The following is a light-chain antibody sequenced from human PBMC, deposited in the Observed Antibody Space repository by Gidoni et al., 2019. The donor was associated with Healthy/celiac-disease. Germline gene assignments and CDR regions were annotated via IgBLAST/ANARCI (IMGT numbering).Light chain of an antibody. CDR1: QGLLHSNGYNY. CDR2: LGS. CDR3: MQALQGYT. V-gene: IGKV2-28*01. Sequence: VINPSPPLPPVTPGAPASNSCRSSQGLLHSNGYNYLDWYLQKPGKSPQLLIYLGSNRASGVPDRFSGSGSGTDFTLKISRVEAEDVGVYYCMQALQGYTFGQGTKLEIK. J-gene: IGKJ2*01.